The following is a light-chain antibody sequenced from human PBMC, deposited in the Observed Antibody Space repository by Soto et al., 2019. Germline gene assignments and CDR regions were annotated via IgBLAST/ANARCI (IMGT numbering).Light chain of an antibody. CDR3: QQSYSTPPT. J-gene: IGKJ1*01. CDR2: AAS. V-gene: IGKV1-39*01. Sequence: DIQLTQYPSSLSASVGDRVTITCRASQSISSYLNWYQQKPGKAPKLLIYAASSLQSGGPSRFSGSVSGTDFTLTISSLQPEDFATYYCQQSYSTPPTFGQGTKVEIK. CDR1: QSISSY.